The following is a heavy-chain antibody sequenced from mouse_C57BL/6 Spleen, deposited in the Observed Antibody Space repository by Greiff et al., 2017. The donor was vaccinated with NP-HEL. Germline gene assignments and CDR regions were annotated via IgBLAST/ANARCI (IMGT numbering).Heavy chain of an antibody. CDR1: GFTFSNYW. D-gene: IGHD2-3*01. CDR3: THDGYWAY. V-gene: IGHV6-3*01. CDR2: IRLKSDNYAT. Sequence: EVQGVESGGGLVQPGGSMKLSCVASGFTFSNYWMNWVRQSPEKGLEWVAQIRLKSDNYATHYAESVKGRFTISRDDSKSSVYLQMNNLRAEDTGIYYCTHDGYWAYWGQGTLVTVSA. J-gene: IGHJ3*01.